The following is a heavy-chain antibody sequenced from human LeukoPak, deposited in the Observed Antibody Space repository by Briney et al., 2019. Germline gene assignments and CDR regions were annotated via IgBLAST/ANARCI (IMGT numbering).Heavy chain of an antibody. CDR3: ARDSGLIRNSGYDS. D-gene: IGHD5-12*01. V-gene: IGHV4-59*01. J-gene: IGHJ4*02. CDR1: GGSISSYY. CDR2: IYYSGST. Sequence: PSETLSLTCTVSGGSISSYYWSWIRQPPGKGLEWIWYIYYSGSTNYNPSLKSRVTISVDTSKNQFSLKLSAVTAADTAVYYCARDSGLIRNSGYDSWGQGTLVTVSS.